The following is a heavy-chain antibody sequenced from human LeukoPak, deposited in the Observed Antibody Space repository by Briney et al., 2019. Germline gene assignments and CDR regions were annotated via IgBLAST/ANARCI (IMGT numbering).Heavy chain of an antibody. Sequence: SETLSLTCTVSGGSISSSSYYWGWIRQPPGKGLEWIGSIYYSGSTYYNPSLKSRVTISVDTSKNQFSLKLSSVTAADTAVYYCARLGGYTTIYYYYYYMDVWGKGTTVTVSS. CDR2: IYYSGST. CDR3: ARLGGYTTIYYYYYYMDV. CDR1: GGSISSSSYY. D-gene: IGHD2-2*02. V-gene: IGHV4-39*07. J-gene: IGHJ6*03.